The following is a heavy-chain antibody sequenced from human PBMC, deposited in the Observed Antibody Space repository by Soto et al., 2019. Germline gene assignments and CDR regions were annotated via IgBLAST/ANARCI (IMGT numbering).Heavy chain of an antibody. Sequence: PGGSLRLSCAASGFTFSIYWMHWVRQAPGKGLVWVSRINSDGSSTSYADSVKGRFTISRDNAKNTLYLQMDSLRAEDTAVYYCARNLLDLYSSSPGIDYWGQGTLVTVSS. D-gene: IGHD6-6*01. CDR3: ARNLLDLYSSSPGIDY. CDR2: INSDGSST. V-gene: IGHV3-74*01. J-gene: IGHJ4*02. CDR1: GFTFSIYW.